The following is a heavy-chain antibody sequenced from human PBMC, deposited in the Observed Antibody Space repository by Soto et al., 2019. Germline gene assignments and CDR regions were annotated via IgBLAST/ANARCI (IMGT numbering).Heavy chain of an antibody. D-gene: IGHD3-22*01. CDR3: ARDPDSSGYYVFDY. CDR2: ISHDGRNK. J-gene: IGHJ4*02. V-gene: IGHV3-30*04. Sequence: PGGSLSLSCAASGFTFGSFGMHWVRQPPGKGLEWVALISHDGRNKYYTDSVKGRFTISRDNFKSTLYLQMNTLRPEDTAVYYCARDPDSSGYYVFDYWGQGALVTVSS. CDR1: GFTFGSFG.